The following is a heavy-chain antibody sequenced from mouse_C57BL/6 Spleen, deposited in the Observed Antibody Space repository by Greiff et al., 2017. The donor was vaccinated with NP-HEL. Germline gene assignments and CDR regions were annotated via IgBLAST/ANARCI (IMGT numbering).Heavy chain of an antibody. CDR1: GFSLTSYG. D-gene: IGHD1-1*01. CDR2: IWSDGST. V-gene: IGHV2-6*03. Sequence: VMLVESGPGLVAPSQSLSITCTVSGFSLTSYGVHWVRQPPGKGLEWLVVIWSDGSTTYNSALKSRQSISKDNSKSQVFLKMNSLQTDDTAMYYCARDGGYGSSYGWYFDYWGQGTTLTVSS. J-gene: IGHJ2*01. CDR3: ARDGGYGSSYGWYFDY.